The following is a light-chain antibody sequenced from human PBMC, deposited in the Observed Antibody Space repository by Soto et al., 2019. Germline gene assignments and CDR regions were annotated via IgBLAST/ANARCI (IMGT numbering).Light chain of an antibody. CDR2: EDN. Sequence: NFMLTQPHSVSGSPGATVTISCTRSTGGIASNFVQWYQQRPGSAPTTVIYEDNQRPSGVPDRFSGSVDSASESASLTISGRKTEDEADYYGQSYGSRYWVFGGGTKLTVL. CDR1: TGGIASNF. CDR3: QSYGSRYWV. V-gene: IGLV6-57*04. J-gene: IGLJ2*01.